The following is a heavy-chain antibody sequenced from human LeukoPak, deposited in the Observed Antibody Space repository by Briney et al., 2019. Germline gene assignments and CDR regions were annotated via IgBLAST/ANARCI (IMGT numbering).Heavy chain of an antibody. J-gene: IGHJ3*02. CDR1: GGSISSGSYY. Sequence: SQTLSLTCTVSGGSISSGSYYWSWIRQPAGKGLEWIGRIYTSGSTNYNPSLKSRVTISVDTSKNQFSLKLSSVTAADTAVYYCAREMSRDAFDIWGQGTMVTVSS. CDR2: IYTSGST. V-gene: IGHV4-61*02. CDR3: AREMSRDAFDI.